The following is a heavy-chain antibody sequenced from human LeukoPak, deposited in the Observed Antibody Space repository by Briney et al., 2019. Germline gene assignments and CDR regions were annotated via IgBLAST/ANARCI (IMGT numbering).Heavy chain of an antibody. CDR3: AREELGYCSGGSCYWFDP. CDR2: INPNSGGT. V-gene: IGHV1-2*02. Sequence: ASVKVSCKASGYTFTGYYMRWVRRAPGQGLEWMGWINPNSGGTNYAQKFQGRVTMTRDTSISTAYMELSRLRSDDTAVYYCAREELGYCSGGSCYWFDPWGQGTLVTVSS. D-gene: IGHD2-15*01. J-gene: IGHJ5*02. CDR1: GYTFTGYY.